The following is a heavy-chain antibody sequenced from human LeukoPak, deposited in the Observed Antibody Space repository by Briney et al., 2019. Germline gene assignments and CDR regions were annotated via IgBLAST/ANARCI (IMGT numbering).Heavy chain of an antibody. CDR2: ISAYNGNT. J-gene: IGHJ6*02. Sequence: ASVNVSCKAAGYMFTSYGISWVRQAPGQGLEWMGWISAYNGNTNYAQKLRGRVTMTTDTSTSTAYMELRSLRSDDTAMYYCARDVPSYSSSSPHGMDVWGQGTTVTVSS. CDR1: GYMFTSYG. V-gene: IGHV1-18*01. CDR3: ARDVPSYSSSSPHGMDV. D-gene: IGHD6-13*01.